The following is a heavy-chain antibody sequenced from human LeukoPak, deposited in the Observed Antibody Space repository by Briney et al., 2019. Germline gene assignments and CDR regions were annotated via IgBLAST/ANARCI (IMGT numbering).Heavy chain of an antibody. V-gene: IGHV1-8*01. Sequence: ASVKVSCKASGYTFTSYDINWVRQATGQGLEWMGWMNPNSGNTGYAQKFQGRVTMTRDTSTSTVYMELSSLRSEDTAIYYCAKDADTYWAFHMWGQGTLVTVSS. CDR3: AKDADTYWAFHM. CDR1: GYTFTSYD. J-gene: IGHJ3*02. CDR2: MNPNSGNT. D-gene: IGHD2-8*02.